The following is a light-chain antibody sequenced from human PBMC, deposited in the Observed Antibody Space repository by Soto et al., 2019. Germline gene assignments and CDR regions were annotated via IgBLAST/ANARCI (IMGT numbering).Light chain of an antibody. V-gene: IGKV3-15*01. CDR1: QSVSSK. CDR3: QHFNSYPWT. CDR2: DAS. Sequence: EIVMTQSPATLSVSPGERATLSCRASQSVSSKLAWFQQKPGQAPSLLIYDASTRATGIPDRFSGSGSGTDFTLTISRLEPDDFATYYCQHFNSYPWTFGQGTKVDIK. J-gene: IGKJ1*01.